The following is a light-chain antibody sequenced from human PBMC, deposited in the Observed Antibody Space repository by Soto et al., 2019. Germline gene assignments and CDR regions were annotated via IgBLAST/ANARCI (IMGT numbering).Light chain of an antibody. J-gene: IGLJ1*01. V-gene: IGLV1-40*01. CDR1: SSNIGAGYD. CDR2: GNS. CDR3: QSHDSSLSGSV. Sequence: QSVLTQPPSVSGAPGQRVTISCTGSSSNIGAGYDVQWYQQLPGTAPKRLIYGNSNRPSGVPDRFSGSKSGTSASLAITGLLAEDEADYYCQSHDSSLSGSVFGTGTKVTVL.